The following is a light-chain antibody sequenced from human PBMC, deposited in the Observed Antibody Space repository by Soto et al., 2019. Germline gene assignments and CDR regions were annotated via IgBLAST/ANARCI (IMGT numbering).Light chain of an antibody. CDR3: QSYDSNTVV. CDR2: DDN. CDR1: SGSIASNY. Sequence: NFMLTQPHSVSDSPGKTVTISCTRSSGSIASNYVQWYQRRPGSTPTTVIYDDNQRPSGVPDRFSGSTDGSSNSASLTISGLQTEDEADYYCQSYDSNTVVFGGGTKLTVL. V-gene: IGLV6-57*04. J-gene: IGLJ2*01.